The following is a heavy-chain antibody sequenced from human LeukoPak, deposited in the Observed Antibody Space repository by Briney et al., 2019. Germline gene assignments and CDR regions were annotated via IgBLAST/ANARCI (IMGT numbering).Heavy chain of an antibody. CDR2: ISGSGGST. J-gene: IGHJ4*02. D-gene: IGHD3-10*01. CDR1: GFTLSSYA. V-gene: IGHV3-23*01. Sequence: PGGSLRLSCAASGFTLSSYAMSWVRQAPGKGLEWVSAISGSGGSTYYTDSVKGRFTISRGNSKNTLYLQMNSLRAEDTAVYYCAKNPHVLLWFGELSYWGQGTLVTVSS. CDR3: AKNPHVLLWFGELSY.